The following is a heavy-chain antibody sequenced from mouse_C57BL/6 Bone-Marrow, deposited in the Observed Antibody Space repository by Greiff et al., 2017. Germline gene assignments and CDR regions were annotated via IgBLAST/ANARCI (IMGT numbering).Heavy chain of an antibody. J-gene: IGHJ2*01. CDR2: INPNYGTT. CDR1: GYSFTDYN. D-gene: IGHD1-1*02. V-gene: IGHV1-39*01. Sequence: VQLQQSGPELVKPGASVKISCKASGYSFTDYNMNWVKQSNGKSLEWIGVINPNYGTTSYNQKFKGKATLTVDQSSSTAYMQLNSLTSEEAAVYYCARGICYCIWCCFDYWGQGTTLTVSS. CDR3: ARGICYCIWCCFDY.